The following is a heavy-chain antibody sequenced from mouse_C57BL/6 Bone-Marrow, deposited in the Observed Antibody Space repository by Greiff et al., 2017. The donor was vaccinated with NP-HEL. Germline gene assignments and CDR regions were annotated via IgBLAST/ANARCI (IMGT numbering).Heavy chain of an antibody. CDR2: INYDGGST. J-gene: IGHJ4*01. Sequence: EVMLVESEGGLVQPGSSMKLSCTASGFTFSDYYMAWVRQVPEKGLEWVATINYDGGSTYYLDSLKSRFIISRDNAKNILYLQMSSLKSEDIATYYCAREGGLRRRTYAMDYWGQGTSVTVSS. D-gene: IGHD2-4*01. CDR1: GFTFSDYY. CDR3: AREGGLRRRTYAMDY. V-gene: IGHV5-16*01.